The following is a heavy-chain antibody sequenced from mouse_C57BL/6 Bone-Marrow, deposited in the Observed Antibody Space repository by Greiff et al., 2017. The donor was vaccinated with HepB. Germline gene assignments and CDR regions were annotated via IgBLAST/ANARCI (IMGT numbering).Heavy chain of an antibody. V-gene: IGHV14-4*01. CDR2: IDPENGDT. D-gene: IGHD2-12*01. J-gene: IGHJ2*01. CDR3: TGETTCFDD. Sequence: VQLQQSGAELVRPGASVKLSCTASGFNIKDDYMHWVKQRPEQGLEWIGWIDPENGDTEYASKFQGKATITADTSSNTAYLQLSSLTSEDTAVYYCTGETTCFDDGGQGTTLTVSS. CDR1: GFNIKDDY.